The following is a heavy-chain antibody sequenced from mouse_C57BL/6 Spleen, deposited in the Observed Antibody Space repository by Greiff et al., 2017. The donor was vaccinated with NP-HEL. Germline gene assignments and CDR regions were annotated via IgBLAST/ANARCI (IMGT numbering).Heavy chain of an antibody. D-gene: IGHD1-3*01. CDR1: GYTFTSYW. CDR3: AREGLSGYYYAMDY. CDR2: IDPSDSET. J-gene: IGHJ4*01. V-gene: IGHV1-52*01. Sequence: QVQLQQPGAELVRPGSSVKLSCKASGYTFTSYWMHWVKQRPIQGLEWIGNIDPSDSETHYNQKFKDKATLTVDKSSSTAYMQLSSLTSEDSAVYYCAREGLSGYYYAMDYWGQGTSVTVSS.